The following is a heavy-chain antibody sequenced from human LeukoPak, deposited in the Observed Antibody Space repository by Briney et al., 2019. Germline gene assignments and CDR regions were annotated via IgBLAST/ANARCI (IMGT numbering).Heavy chain of an antibody. CDR1: GYTFTGYY. V-gene: IGHV1-2*04. Sequence: ASVKVSCKASGYTFTGYYMHWVRQAPGQGLEWMGWINPNSGGTNYAQKFQGWVTMTRDTSISTAYMELSRLRSDDTAVYYCARSYYYDSSGSSDAFDIWGQGTMVTVSS. D-gene: IGHD3-22*01. CDR2: INPNSGGT. CDR3: ARSYYYDSSGSSDAFDI. J-gene: IGHJ3*02.